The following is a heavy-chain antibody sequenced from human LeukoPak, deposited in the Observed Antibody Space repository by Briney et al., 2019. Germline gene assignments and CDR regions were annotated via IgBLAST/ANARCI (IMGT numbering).Heavy chain of an antibody. V-gene: IGHV4-30-2*01. CDR3: ARRSVRGYCSSTSCLGAQYFQH. J-gene: IGHJ1*01. CDR2: IYHSGST. CDR1: GGSISSGGYS. D-gene: IGHD2-2*01. Sequence: SETLSPTCAVSGGSISSGGYSWSWIRQPPGKGLEWIGYIYHSGSTYYNPSLKSRVTISVDRSKNQFSLKLSSVTAADTAVYYCARRSVRGYCSSTSCLGAQYFQHWGQGTLVTVSS.